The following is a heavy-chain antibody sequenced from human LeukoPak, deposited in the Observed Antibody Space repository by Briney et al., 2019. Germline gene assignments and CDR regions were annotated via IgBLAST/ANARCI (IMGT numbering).Heavy chain of an antibody. J-gene: IGHJ3*02. CDR2: IYNSGGT. D-gene: IGHD2-15*01. CDR3: AREPLYCSGGSCYPRAFDI. V-gene: IGHV4-59*01. Sequence: PSETLSLTCTVSGGFITSSFYWSWIRQSPGKGLEWIGYIYNSGGTKYNPSLKSRLTISVDTSKNQFSLNLTSVTAADTAVYYCAREPLYCSGGSCYPRAFDIWGQGTMVTVSS. CDR1: GGFITSSFY.